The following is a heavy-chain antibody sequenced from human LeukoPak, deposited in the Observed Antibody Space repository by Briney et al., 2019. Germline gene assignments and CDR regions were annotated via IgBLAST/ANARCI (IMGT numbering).Heavy chain of an antibody. J-gene: IGHJ4*02. Sequence: GGSLRLSCAASGFTFSRYSMNWVRHAQGKGLGWVSSISSSSSYIYYADSVKGRFTISRDNAKNSLYLQMNSLRAEETAVYYCATVVLTELRNIDYWGQGTLVTVSS. CDR1: GFTFSRYS. CDR3: ATVVLTELRNIDY. CDR2: ISSSSSYI. V-gene: IGHV3-21*01. D-gene: IGHD1-26*01.